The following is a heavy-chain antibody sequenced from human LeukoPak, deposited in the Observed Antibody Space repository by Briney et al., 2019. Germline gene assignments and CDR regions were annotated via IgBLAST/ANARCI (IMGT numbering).Heavy chain of an antibody. D-gene: IGHD3-22*01. Sequence: SETLSLTCAVSGGSLSSGGYSWSWIRQPPGKGLEWIGYIYHSGSTYYNPSLKSRVTISVDRSKNQFSLKLSSVTAADTAVYYCARAHYYDSSGYLDYFDYWGQGTLVTVSS. V-gene: IGHV4-30-2*01. CDR2: IYHSGST. CDR3: ARAHYYDSSGYLDYFDY. J-gene: IGHJ4*02. CDR1: GGSLSSGGYS.